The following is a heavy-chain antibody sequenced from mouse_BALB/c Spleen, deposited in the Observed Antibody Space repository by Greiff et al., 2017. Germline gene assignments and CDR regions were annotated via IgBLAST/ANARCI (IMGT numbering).Heavy chain of an antibody. J-gene: IGHJ2*01. V-gene: IGHV5-6*01. CDR2: ISSGGSYT. CDR3: ARHSPSYYFDY. Sequence: EVKLVESGGDLVKPGGSLKLSCAASGFTFSSYGMSWVRQTPDKRLEWVATISSGGSYTYYPDSVKGRFTISRDNAKNTLYLQMSSLKSEDTAMYYCARHSPSYYFDYWGQGTTLTVSS. CDR1: GFTFSSYG.